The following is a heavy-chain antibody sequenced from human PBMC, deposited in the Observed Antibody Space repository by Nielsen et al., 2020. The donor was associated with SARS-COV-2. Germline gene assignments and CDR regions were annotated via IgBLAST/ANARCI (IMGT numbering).Heavy chain of an antibody. CDR1: GFTFSSYS. D-gene: IGHD6-13*01. J-gene: IGHJ6*03. V-gene: IGHV3-21*01. Sequence: GESLKISCAASGFTFSSYSMNWVRQAPGKGLEWVSSISSSSSYIYYADSVKGRFTISRDNAKNSLYLQMNSLRAEDTAVYYCARERVYYYYMDVWGKGTTVTVSS. CDR2: ISSSSSYI. CDR3: ARERVYYYYMDV.